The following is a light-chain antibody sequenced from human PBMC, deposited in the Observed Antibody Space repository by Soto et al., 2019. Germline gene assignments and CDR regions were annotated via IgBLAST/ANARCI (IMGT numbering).Light chain of an antibody. CDR1: QSLSGW. J-gene: IGKJ1*01. V-gene: IGKV1-5*03. Sequence: DIQLTQSPSSLSASEGDRVTITCRASQSLSGWLAWYQQEPGKAPNLLIYMASTLASGVPSRFSGSGSGTEFTLTISSLQPDDFATYYCQHYNGYSWTFGQGTKVDIK. CDR2: MAS. CDR3: QHYNGYSWT.